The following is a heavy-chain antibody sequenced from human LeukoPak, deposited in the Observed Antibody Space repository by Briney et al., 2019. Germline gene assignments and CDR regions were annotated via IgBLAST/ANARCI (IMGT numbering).Heavy chain of an antibody. CDR2: IRSKANSYAT. CDR3: TATYYYGSGSYFTPDY. CDR1: GFTFSGSA. J-gene: IGHJ4*02. V-gene: IGHV3-73*01. D-gene: IGHD3-10*01. Sequence: PGGSLKLSCAASGFTFSGSAMHWVRQASGKGLDWVGRIRSKANSYATAYAASVKGRFTISRDDSKNTAYLQMNSPKTEDTAVYYCTATYYYGSGSYFTPDYWGQGTLVTVSS.